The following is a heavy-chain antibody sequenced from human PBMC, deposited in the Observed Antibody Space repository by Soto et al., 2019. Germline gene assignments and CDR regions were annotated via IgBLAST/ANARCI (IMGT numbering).Heavy chain of an antibody. CDR1: GGSISSSNW. Sequence: PSETLSLTCAVSGGSISSSNWWSWVRQPPGKGLEWIGEIYHSGSTNYNPSLKSRVTISVDKSKNQFSLKLSSVTAADTAVYYCARDSKAAAGSNWFDPWGQGTLVTVSS. CDR2: IYHSGST. J-gene: IGHJ5*02. D-gene: IGHD6-13*01. V-gene: IGHV4-4*02. CDR3: ARDSKAAAGSNWFDP.